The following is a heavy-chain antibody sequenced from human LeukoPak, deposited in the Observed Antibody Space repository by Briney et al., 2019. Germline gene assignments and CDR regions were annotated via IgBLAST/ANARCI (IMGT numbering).Heavy chain of an antibody. V-gene: IGHV4-4*07. CDR1: GGSISSYY. D-gene: IGHD4-23*01. J-gene: IGHJ4*02. CDR2: IYTSGST. Sequence: SETLSLTCTVSGGSISSYYWSWIRQPAGKGLEWIGRIYTSGSTNYNPSPKSRVTISVDTSKNQFSLKLSSETAADTAVYYCASHSGGNSEVFDYWGQGTLVTVSS. CDR3: ASHSGGNSEVFDY.